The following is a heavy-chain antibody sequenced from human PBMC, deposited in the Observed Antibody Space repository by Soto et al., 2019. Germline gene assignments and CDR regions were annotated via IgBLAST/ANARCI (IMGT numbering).Heavy chain of an antibody. Sequence: ASVKVSCKASGYDFSTYGITWVRQAPGQGLEWMGWISAYKGNTNYAQKLVGRVTMTIDTSTTTAYMELKNLRSNDTAVYYCARGWGGMAAAGGFYSYYGLDVWGQGTTVTVSS. CDR3: ARGWGGMAAAGGFYSYYGLDV. J-gene: IGHJ6*02. CDR1: GYDFSTYG. V-gene: IGHV1-18*01. CDR2: ISAYKGNT. D-gene: IGHD6-13*01.